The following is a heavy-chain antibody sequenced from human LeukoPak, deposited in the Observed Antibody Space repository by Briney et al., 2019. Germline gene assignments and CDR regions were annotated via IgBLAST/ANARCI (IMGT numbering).Heavy chain of an antibody. CDR3: AKDQDSGYDLDY. Sequence: QPGGSLRLSCAASGFTFSSYGMHWVRQAPGKGLEWVAVISYDGSNKYYADSVKGRFTISRDNSKNTLYLQMNSLRAEDTAVYYCAKDQDSGYDLDYWGQGTLVTVSS. CDR1: GFTFSSYG. D-gene: IGHD5-12*01. J-gene: IGHJ4*02. CDR2: ISYDGSNK. V-gene: IGHV3-30*18.